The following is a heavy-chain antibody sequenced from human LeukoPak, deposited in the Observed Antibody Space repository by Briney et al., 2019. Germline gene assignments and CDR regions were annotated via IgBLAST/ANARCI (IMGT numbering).Heavy chain of an antibody. V-gene: IGHV3-21*01. CDR1: GFTFSSYS. D-gene: IGHD6-6*01. CDR3: ARAYSSSSYYFDY. Sequence: GGSLRLSCAASGFTFSSYSMNWVRQAPGKGLEWVSSISSSSSYIYYADSVKGRFTISRGNAKNSLYLQMNSLRAEDTAVYYCARAYSSSSYYFDYWGQGTLVTVSS. CDR2: ISSSSSYI. J-gene: IGHJ4*02.